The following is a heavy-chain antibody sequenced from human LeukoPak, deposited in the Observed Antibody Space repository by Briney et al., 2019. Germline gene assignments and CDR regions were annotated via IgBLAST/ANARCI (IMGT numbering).Heavy chain of an antibody. J-gene: IGHJ3*02. CDR3: AKRRDGYNSGAFDI. V-gene: IGHV3-23*01. Sequence: GGSLRLSCVASGLPIADFAMSWVRQAPGKGLEWVSEIINSGVSTYLADSVQGRFTISRDDSVNTLYLQMSRLRAEDTAVYFCAKRRDGYNSGAFDIWGQGTMVTVSS. D-gene: IGHD5-24*01. CDR2: IINSGVST. CDR1: GLPIADFA.